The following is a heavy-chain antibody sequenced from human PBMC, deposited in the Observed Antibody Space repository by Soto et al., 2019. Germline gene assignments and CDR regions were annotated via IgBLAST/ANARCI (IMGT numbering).Heavy chain of an antibody. J-gene: IGHJ4*02. Sequence: GGSLRLSCAASGFTFSSHAMNWVRQAPGKGLEWVALIWNAGNNKYYTDAGSVKGRFTISRDNSRNTLYLEMNSVRADDTAVYYCARGRDYSNFGYFDYWGQGTLVTVSS. CDR3: ARGRDYSNFGYFDY. D-gene: IGHD4-4*01. V-gene: IGHV3-33*01. CDR2: IWNAGNNK. CDR1: GFTFSSHA.